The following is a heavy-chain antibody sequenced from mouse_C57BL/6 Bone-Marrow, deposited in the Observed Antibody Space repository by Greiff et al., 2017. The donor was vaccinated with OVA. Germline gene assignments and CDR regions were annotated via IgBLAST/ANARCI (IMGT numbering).Heavy chain of an antibody. J-gene: IGHJ2*01. Sequence: QVQLQQPGAELVKPGASVKLSCKASGYTFTSYWMHWVKQRPGRGLEWIGRIDPNSGGTKYNEKFKSKATLTVDKPSSTAYMQLSSLTSEDSAVYYCARIPLHYYGSSYEYFDYWGQGTTLTVSS. CDR2: IDPNSGGT. CDR3: ARIPLHYYGSSYEYFDY. V-gene: IGHV1-72*01. D-gene: IGHD1-1*01. CDR1: GYTFTSYW.